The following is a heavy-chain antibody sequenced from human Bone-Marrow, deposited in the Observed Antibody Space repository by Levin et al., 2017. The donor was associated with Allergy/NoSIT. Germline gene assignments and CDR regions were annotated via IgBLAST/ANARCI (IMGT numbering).Heavy chain of an antibody. CDR2: INANGDRT. CDR3: AKLTPAASAVDY. CDR1: GFALSNYP. D-gene: IGHD6-25*01. V-gene: IGHV3-23*01. Sequence: GESLKISCASSGFALSNYPMTWVRQAPGRGLEWVSSINANGDRTYHADSVEGRFTVSRDNSKNTVYLQMKSLRVEDTAMYFCAKLTPAASAVDYWGQGTLVTVSS. J-gene: IGHJ4*02.